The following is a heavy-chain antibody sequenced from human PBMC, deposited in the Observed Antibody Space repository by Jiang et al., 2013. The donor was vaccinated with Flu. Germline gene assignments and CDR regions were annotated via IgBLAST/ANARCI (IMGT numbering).Heavy chain of an antibody. CDR2: IYPGDSDT. V-gene: IGHV5-51*01. J-gene: IGHJ4*02. CDR3: ARLMWYYDSSGIYYFDY. D-gene: IGHD3-22*01. CDR1: GYSFTSYW. Sequence: GAEVKKPGESLKISCKGSGYSFTSYWIGWVRQMPGKGLEWMGIIYPGDSDTRYSPSFQGQVTISADKSISTAYLQWSSLKASDTAMYYCARLMWYYDSSGIYYFDYWGQGTLVTVSS.